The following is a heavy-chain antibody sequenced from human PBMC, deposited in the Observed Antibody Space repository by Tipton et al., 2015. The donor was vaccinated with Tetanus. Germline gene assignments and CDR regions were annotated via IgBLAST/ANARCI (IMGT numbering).Heavy chain of an antibody. CDR2: ISSRSGDI. CDR3: VRDRDGDYAAFDY. Sequence: SLRLSCVGSGFTFSDYTMNWVRQAPGKGLEWVSSISSRSGDIHHADSVKGRFTISRDNSKDTLYLQMNSLRAEDTAVYYCVRDRDGDYAAFDYWGQGTLVTVSS. V-gene: IGHV3-21*01. CDR1: GFTFSDYT. J-gene: IGHJ4*02. D-gene: IGHD4-17*01.